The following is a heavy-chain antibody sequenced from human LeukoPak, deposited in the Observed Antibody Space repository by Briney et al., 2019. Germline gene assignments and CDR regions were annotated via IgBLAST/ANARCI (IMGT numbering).Heavy chain of an antibody. CDR3: ARNDRGALYDLDY. D-gene: IGHD2-8*01. CDR2: ISGSGGTT. Sequence: GGSLRLSCAASGFTFSSYGMSWVRQAPGKGLEWVSPISGSGGTTYYADSVKGRFTISRDNSKNTLYLQMNSLRAEDTAVYYCARNDRGALYDLDYWGQGTLVTVSS. V-gene: IGHV3-23*01. CDR1: GFTFSSYG. J-gene: IGHJ4*02.